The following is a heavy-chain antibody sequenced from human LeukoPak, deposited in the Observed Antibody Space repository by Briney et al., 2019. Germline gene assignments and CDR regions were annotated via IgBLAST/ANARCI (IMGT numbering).Heavy chain of an antibody. J-gene: IGHJ4*02. CDR3: ARGTDSSGSLELDY. Sequence: GGSLRLSCAASGFTFSSYAMHWVRQAPGKGLEWVAVISYDGSNKYYADSVKGRFTISRDNSKNTLYLQMNSLRAEDTAVYYCARGTDSSGSLELDYWGQGTPVTVSS. CDR2: ISYDGSNK. V-gene: IGHV3-30*04. CDR1: GFTFSSYA. D-gene: IGHD3-22*01.